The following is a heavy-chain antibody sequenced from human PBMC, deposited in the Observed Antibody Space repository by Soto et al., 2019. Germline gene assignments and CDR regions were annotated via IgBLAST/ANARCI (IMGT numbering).Heavy chain of an antibody. CDR3: ARGRAVGAWSGLRTYYYMDV. V-gene: IGHV4-34*01. Sequence: SETLSLTCAVYGGSFSGYYWSWIRQPPGKGLERIGEINHSGSTNYNPSLKSRVTISVDTSKNQFSLKLSSVTAADTAVYYCARGRAVGAWSGLRTYYYMDVWGKGTTVTVSS. J-gene: IGHJ6*03. D-gene: IGHD3-3*01. CDR1: GGSFSGYY. CDR2: INHSGST.